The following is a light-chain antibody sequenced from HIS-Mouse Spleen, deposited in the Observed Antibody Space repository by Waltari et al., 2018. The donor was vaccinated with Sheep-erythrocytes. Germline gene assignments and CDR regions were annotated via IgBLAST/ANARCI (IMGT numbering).Light chain of an antibody. CDR3: YSTDSSGNHRV. CDR1: ALPKKY. Sequence: SYELTQPPSVSVSPGQTARITCSGDALPKKYAYWYQQKSGQAPVLGIYEDSKRPSGNPERFSGSSSGTMATLTISGAQVEDEADYYCYSTDSSGNHRVFGTGTKVTVL. CDR2: EDS. J-gene: IGLJ1*01. V-gene: IGLV3-10*01.